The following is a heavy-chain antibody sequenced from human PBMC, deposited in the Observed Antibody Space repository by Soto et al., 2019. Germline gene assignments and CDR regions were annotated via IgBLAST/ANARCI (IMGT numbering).Heavy chain of an antibody. V-gene: IGHV3-23*01. CDR3: ARSEMTYNWND. D-gene: IGHD1-1*01. Sequence: GGSLRLSCAASGFTFRGDAMSWVRQAPGKGLEWVSSISGSGEMTHYAESVKGRFTISRDNSKNTLYLQMESLRAEDTALYYCARSEMTYNWNDWGQGTLVTVSS. J-gene: IGHJ4*02. CDR2: ISGSGEMT. CDR1: GFTFRGDA.